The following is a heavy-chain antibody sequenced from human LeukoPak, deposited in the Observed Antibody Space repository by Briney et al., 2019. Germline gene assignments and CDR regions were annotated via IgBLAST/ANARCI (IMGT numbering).Heavy chain of an antibody. CDR3: ARDSSWSFDY. Sequence: GGSLRLSCAASGFTFSNYWMHWVRQAPGKGLVWVSRINSDGSSTNYADSVKGRFTISRDNSKNTLYLQMNTLRGDDTAVYYCARDSSWSFDYWGQGTLVTVSS. CDR2: INSDGSST. V-gene: IGHV3-74*01. CDR1: GFTFSNYW. J-gene: IGHJ4*02. D-gene: IGHD6-13*01.